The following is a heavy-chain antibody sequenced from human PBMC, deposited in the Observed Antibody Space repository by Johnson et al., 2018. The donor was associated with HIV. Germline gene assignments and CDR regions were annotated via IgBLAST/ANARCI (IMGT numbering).Heavy chain of an antibody. J-gene: IGHJ3*02. D-gene: IGHD5-12*01. V-gene: IGHV3-23*01. CDR1: GFPFSSYS. Sequence: EVLLLESGGGLIQPGGSLRLSCAASGFPFSSYSMNWVRQAPGKGLEWVSLITGSGSNTYYADSVKGRFTISRDNSKNTLFVQMNNLRAEDTAVYYCTRDREYSGYERDFLDDAFDIWGQGTKVTISS. CDR3: TRDREYSGYERDFLDDAFDI. CDR2: ITGSGSNT.